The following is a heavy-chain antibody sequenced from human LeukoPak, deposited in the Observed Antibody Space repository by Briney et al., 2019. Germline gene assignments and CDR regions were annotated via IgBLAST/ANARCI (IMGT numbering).Heavy chain of an antibody. V-gene: IGHV3-23*01. CDR1: GFTFSAYA. J-gene: IGHJ4*02. CDR2: ISSGGNT. Sequence: GGSLRLSCAASGFTFSAYAMSWVRHTPGKGLEWVSGISSGGNTQYTDSVKGRFTVSRDNSKNTLHLQMDSLRAEDTAIYYCTKDRRQWVVPYFDSWGQGTVVTVSS. CDR3: TKDRRQWVVPYFDS. D-gene: IGHD6-19*01.